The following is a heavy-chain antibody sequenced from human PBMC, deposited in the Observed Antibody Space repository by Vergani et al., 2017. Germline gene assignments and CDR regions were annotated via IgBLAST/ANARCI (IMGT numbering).Heavy chain of an antibody. CDR2: IIPIFGTA. CDR1: GGTFSSYA. CDR3: ARGTSMTTVTNDAFDI. J-gene: IGHJ3*02. Sequence: QVQLVQSGAEVKKPGSSVKVSCKASGGTFSSYAISWVRQAPGQGLEWMGGIIPIFGTANYAQKFQGRVTITADESTSTAYMELSSLRSEDTAVYYCARGTSMTTVTNDAFDIWGKGTMVTVSS. V-gene: IGHV1-69*12. D-gene: IGHD4-17*01.